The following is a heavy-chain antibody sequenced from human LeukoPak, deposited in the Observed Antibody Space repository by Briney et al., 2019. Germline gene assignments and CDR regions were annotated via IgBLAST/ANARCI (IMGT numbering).Heavy chain of an antibody. CDR1: GFTFSSYG. Sequence: GGSLRLSCAASGFTFSSYGMHWVRQAPGKGLEWAAAISYDGSDKYYADSVKGRFTISRDNSKNTLYLQMNSLRAEDTAVYYCARPQGSGYSGEYAFDIWGQGTMVTVSS. CDR3: ARPQGSGYSGEYAFDI. D-gene: IGHD5-12*01. J-gene: IGHJ3*02. V-gene: IGHV3-30*03. CDR2: ISYDGSDK.